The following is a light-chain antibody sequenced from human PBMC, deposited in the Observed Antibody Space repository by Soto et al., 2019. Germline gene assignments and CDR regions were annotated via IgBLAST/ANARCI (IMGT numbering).Light chain of an antibody. CDR3: QQYDNWPLT. CDR1: QSVSSN. V-gene: IGKV3-15*01. J-gene: IGKJ4*01. CDR2: GAS. Sequence: EIVMTQSRRNMRLSXGARATLSXXASQSVSSNLAWYQQKPGQAPRFLIYGASTRATGIPARFSGSGSGTEFTLTISSLQSEDFAVYYCQQYDNWPLTFGGGTKVDIK.